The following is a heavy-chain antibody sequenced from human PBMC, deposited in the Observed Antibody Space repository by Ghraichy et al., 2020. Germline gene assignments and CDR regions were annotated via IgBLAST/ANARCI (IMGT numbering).Heavy chain of an antibody. CDR1: RFTFSGYS. V-gene: IGHV3-30-3*01. CDR3: ARDIKSSSWSYYYYAMDV. CDR2: ISYDGSNK. D-gene: IGHD6-13*01. J-gene: IGHJ6*02. Sequence: GGSLRLSCAASRFTFSGYSMHWVRQAPGKGLEWVAVISYDGSNKYYADSAKGRFTISRDNSKNTLYLQMNSLRAEDTALYYCARDIKSSSWSYYYYAMDVWGQGTTVTVSS.